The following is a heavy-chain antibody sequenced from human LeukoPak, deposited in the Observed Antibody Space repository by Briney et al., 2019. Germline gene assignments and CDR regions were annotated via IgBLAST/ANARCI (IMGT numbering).Heavy chain of an antibody. D-gene: IGHD6-13*01. CDR3: ATYLSIGSSSSWYDDAFDV. V-gene: IGHV3-23*01. J-gene: IGHJ3*01. CDR1: GFIFSSYA. Sequence: GGFLRLSCAASGFIFSSYAMTWVRQAPGKGLEWVSVIGGSGVSTYYADSVKGRFTISRDNSKNTLFLQMNSLRAEDTALYYCATYLSIGSSSSWYDDAFDVWGQGTMVSVSS. CDR2: IGGSGVST.